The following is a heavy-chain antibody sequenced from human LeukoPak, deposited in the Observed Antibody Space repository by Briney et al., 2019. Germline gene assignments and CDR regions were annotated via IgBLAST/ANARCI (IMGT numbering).Heavy chain of an antibody. V-gene: IGHV4-39*07. CDR1: GGSISSSSYY. J-gene: IGHJ6*03. Sequence: SSETLSLTCTVSGGSISSSSYYWGWIRQPPGKGLEWIGEINHSGSTNYNPSLKSRVTISVDTSKNQFSLKLSSVTAADTAVYYCARTYYYMDVWGKGTTVTISS. CDR3: ARTYYYMDV. CDR2: INHSGST.